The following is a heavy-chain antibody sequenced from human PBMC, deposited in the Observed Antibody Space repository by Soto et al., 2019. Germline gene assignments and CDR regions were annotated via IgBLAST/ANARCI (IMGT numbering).Heavy chain of an antibody. D-gene: IGHD2-2*01. J-gene: IGHJ5*02. CDR1: GYTFTSYA. CDR3: ARVGVVPAAKIDNWFDP. CDR2: INAGNGNT. V-gene: IGHV1-3*01. Sequence: QVQLVQSGAEVKKPGASVKVSCKASGYTFTSYAMHWVRQAPGQRLEWMGWINAGNGNTKYSQKVQGRVTITRDTSASTAYMELSSLRSEDTAVYYCARVGVVPAAKIDNWFDPWGQGTLVTVSS.